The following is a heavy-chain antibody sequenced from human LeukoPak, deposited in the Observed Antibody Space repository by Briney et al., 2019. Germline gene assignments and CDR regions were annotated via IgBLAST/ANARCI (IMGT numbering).Heavy chain of an antibody. J-gene: IGHJ3*02. V-gene: IGHV3-21*01. CDR2: ISSSSSYI. Sequence: GGSLRLSCAASGFTFSSYSMNWVRQAPGKGLEGVSSISSSSSYIYYADSVKGRFTISRDNAKNSLYLQMNSLRAEDTAVYYCARMRAYYYDSSGYYYPDAFDIWGQGTMVTVSS. CDR1: GFTFSSYS. D-gene: IGHD3-22*01. CDR3: ARMRAYYYDSSGYYYPDAFDI.